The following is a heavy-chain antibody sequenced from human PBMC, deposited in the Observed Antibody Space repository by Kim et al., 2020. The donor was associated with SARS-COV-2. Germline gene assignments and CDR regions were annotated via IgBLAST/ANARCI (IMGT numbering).Heavy chain of an antibody. V-gene: IGHV3-53*01. CDR2: IYSGGST. Sequence: GGSLRLSCAASGFTVSSNYMSWVRQAPGKGLEWVSVIYSGGSTYYADSVKGRFTISRDNSKNTLYLQMNSLGAEDTAVYYCARDLVEMATSYYGMDVWGQGTTVTVSS. CDR3: ARDLVEMATSYYGMDV. J-gene: IGHJ6*02. D-gene: IGHD2-21*01. CDR1: GFTVSSNY.